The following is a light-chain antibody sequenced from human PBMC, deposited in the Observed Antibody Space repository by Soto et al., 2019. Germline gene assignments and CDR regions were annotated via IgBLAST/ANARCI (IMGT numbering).Light chain of an antibody. V-gene: IGLV2-14*01. Sequence: QSALTQPASVSGSPGQSIAISRTGTSSDVGYYNYVSWYQQHPGKAPKVMIYDVNNRPSGVSDRFSGSKSGNTASLTISGLQAEDEADYYCSSYTSSSTYVFGTGTKVTVL. CDR1: SSDVGYYNY. CDR2: DVN. CDR3: SSYTSSSTYV. J-gene: IGLJ1*01.